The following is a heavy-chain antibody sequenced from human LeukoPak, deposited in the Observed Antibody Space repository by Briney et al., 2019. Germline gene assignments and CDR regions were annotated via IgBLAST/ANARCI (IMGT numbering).Heavy chain of an antibody. D-gene: IGHD3-10*01. CDR2: ISSSSSYR. CDR3: ASGITMVRGPTHFDY. Sequence: GGSLRLSCAASGFAFSFYAMSWLRQPPGKGLEWVSSISSSSSYRYYADSVKGRFTISRDNAKNSLYLQMNSLRAEDTAVYYCASGITMVRGPTHFDYWGQGTLVIVSS. CDR1: GFAFSFYA. J-gene: IGHJ4*02. V-gene: IGHV3-21*01.